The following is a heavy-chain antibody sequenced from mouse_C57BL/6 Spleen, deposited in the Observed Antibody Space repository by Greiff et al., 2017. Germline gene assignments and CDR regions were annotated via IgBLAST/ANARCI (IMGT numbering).Heavy chain of an antibody. CDR3: ARWMDY. Sequence: QVQLQQPGAELVKPGASVKLSCKASGYTFTSYWMQWVKQRPGQGLEWIGEIDPSDSYTNYNQKFKGKATVTVDTSSSTAYLQLSSLTSEDSAVYYCARWMDYWGQGTSVTVSS. J-gene: IGHJ4*01. CDR2: IDPSDSYT. CDR1: GYTFTSYW. V-gene: IGHV1-50*01.